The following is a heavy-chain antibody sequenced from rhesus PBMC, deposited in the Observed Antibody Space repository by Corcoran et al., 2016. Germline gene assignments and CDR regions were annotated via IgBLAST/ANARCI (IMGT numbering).Heavy chain of an antibody. D-gene: IGHD4-29*01. J-gene: IGHJ1*01. CDR2: IYGIGSRT. Sequence: QVQLQESGPGLVKPSETLSVTCAVSGGSISSSYWSWIRQAPGKGLEWIGYIYGIGSRTNDNPSLKSRFTLSVDTSKNQFSLKLTSVTAADTAVYYCASCSSYGDEYCEFWGQGALVTVSS. CDR3: ASCSSYGDEYCEF. CDR1: GGSISSSY. V-gene: IGHV4-169*02.